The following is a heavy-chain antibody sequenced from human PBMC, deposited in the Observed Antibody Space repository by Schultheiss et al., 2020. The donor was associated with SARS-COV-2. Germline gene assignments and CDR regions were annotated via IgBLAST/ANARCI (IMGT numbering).Heavy chain of an antibody. CDR1: GGSISSGGYS. V-gene: IGHV4-30-2*01. CDR3: ARAGDRGSYSFDY. J-gene: IGHJ4*02. Sequence: SETLSLTCAVSGGSISSGGYSWIWIRQPPGKGLEWIGYIYYSGSTNYNPSLKSRVTISVDTSKNQFSLKLSSVTAADTAVYYCARAGDRGSYSFDYWGQGTLVTVSS. CDR2: IYYSGST. D-gene: IGHD1-26*01.